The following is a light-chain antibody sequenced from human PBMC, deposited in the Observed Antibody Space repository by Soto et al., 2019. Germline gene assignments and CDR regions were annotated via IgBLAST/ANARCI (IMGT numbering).Light chain of an antibody. J-gene: IGKJ4*01. Sequence: EVMMTQSPATLSVSPGDRATLSCRASQSVHNNLAWYQQKPGQAPRLLIFDTSTRATAIPIRFTGGGSGTEFILTISSLQSEDSAVYYCQQYEIWPLTFGGGTKVEIK. V-gene: IGKV3-15*01. CDR2: DTS. CDR3: QQYEIWPLT. CDR1: QSVHNN.